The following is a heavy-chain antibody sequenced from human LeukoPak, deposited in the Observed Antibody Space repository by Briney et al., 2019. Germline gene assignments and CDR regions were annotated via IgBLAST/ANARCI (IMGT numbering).Heavy chain of an antibody. V-gene: IGHV3-23*01. CDR3: AKKMITPYDY. CDR2: ISGNAGST. D-gene: IGHD4-23*01. CDR1: GFTFSSYA. Sequence: GGSLRLSCAASGFTFSSYAMHWVRQAPGKGLEWVSSISGNAGSTYYADAVKGRFTISRDNSKNTLYLQMNSLRAEDTAIYYCAKKMITPYDYWGQGTLVTVSS. J-gene: IGHJ4*02.